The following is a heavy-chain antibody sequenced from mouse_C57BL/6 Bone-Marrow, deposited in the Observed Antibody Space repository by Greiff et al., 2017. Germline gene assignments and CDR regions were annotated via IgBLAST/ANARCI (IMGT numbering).Heavy chain of an antibody. CDR2: INPGSGGT. J-gene: IGHJ1*03. V-gene: IGHV1-54*01. D-gene: IGHD1-1*01. CDR1: GYAFTNYL. Sequence: VQLQQSGAELVRSGTSVKVSCKASGYAFTNYLIEWVKQRPGQGLEWIGVINPGSGGTNYNEKFKGKATLTADKSSSTAYMQLSSLTSEDSAVYFCARSGVTTVAWYFDVGGTGTTVTVSS. CDR3: ARSGVTTVAWYFDV.